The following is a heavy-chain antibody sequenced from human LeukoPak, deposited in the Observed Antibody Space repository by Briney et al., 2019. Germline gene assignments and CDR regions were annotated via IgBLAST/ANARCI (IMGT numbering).Heavy chain of an antibody. Sequence: ASVKVSCKASGYRFTGYYMHWVRQAPGQGLEWMGWVNPNSGGTIFAQKFQGRVTMTRDTSISTAYMELRSLRSDDTAVYYCARAQKTGTTSKFSFDYWGQGTLVTVSS. V-gene: IGHV1-2*02. CDR2: VNPNSGGT. CDR1: GYRFTGYY. CDR3: ARAQKTGTTSKFSFDY. J-gene: IGHJ4*02. D-gene: IGHD1-7*01.